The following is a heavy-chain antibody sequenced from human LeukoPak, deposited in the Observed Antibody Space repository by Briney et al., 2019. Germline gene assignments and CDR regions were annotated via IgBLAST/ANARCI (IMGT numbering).Heavy chain of an antibody. CDR2: VYHSGTT. CDR3: AGRRPWFDP. J-gene: IGHJ5*02. V-gene: IGHV4-4*02. CDR1: GASIITTDW. Sequence: SETLSLNCAVSGASIITTDWWSWVREPPGKGLEWIGDVYHSGTTNYNSALKSRVTISVDKSKNQFSLEVNSVTAADTAVYYCAGRRPWFDPRGQGVLVTVSS.